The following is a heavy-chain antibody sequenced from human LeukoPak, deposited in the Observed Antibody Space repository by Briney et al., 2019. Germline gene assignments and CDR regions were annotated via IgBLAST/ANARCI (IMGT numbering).Heavy chain of an antibody. V-gene: IGHV3-21*01. J-gene: IGHJ4*02. CDR2: ISSSSSYM. CDR1: GFTFSNYS. D-gene: IGHD3-10*01. Sequence: PGGSLRLSCAASGFTFSNYSMNWVRQAPGKGLEWVSSISSSSSYMYYADSVKGRFTISRDNAKNSLYLQMNSLRAEDTAVYYCARDINYWGQGTLVTVSS. CDR3: ARDINY.